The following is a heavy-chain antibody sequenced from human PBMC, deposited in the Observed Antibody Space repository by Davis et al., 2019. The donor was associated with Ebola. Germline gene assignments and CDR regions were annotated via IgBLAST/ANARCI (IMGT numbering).Heavy chain of an antibody. J-gene: IGHJ4*02. CDR2: KSKTDGGTT. D-gene: IGHD5-18*01. Sequence: KSKTDGGTTDYAAPVKGRFTISRDDSKNTLYLQMNSLKTEDTAVYYCTTVSFTHVAWIQLWLLGYWGQGTVVTVSS. V-gene: IGHV3-15*01. CDR3: TTVSFTHVAWIQLWLLGY.